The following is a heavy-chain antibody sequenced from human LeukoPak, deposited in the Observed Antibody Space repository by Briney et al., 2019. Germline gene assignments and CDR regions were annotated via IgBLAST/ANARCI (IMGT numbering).Heavy chain of an antibody. CDR1: GGSISSYY. Sequence: SETLSLTCTVSGGSISSYYWSWIRQPPGKGLEWIGYIYYSGSTNYNPSLKSRVTISVDTSKNQFSLKLSSVTAADTAVYYCARLDTSFPGPKLYRTGWFDPWGQGTLVTVSS. J-gene: IGHJ5*02. CDR3: ARLDTSFPGPKLYRTGWFDP. V-gene: IGHV4-59*08. D-gene: IGHD7-27*01. CDR2: IYYSGST.